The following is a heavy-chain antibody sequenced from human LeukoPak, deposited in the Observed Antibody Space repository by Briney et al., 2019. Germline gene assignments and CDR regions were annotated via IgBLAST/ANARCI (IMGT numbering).Heavy chain of an antibody. Sequence: GASVKVSCKASGYTFTSYDINWVRQAPGQGLEWMGGIIPIFGTANYAQKFQGRVTITADESTSTAYMELSSLRSEDTAVYYCARDRDDFWSGYWDYWGQGTLVTVSS. CDR1: GYTFTSYD. J-gene: IGHJ4*02. CDR2: IIPIFGTA. V-gene: IGHV1-69*13. D-gene: IGHD3-3*01. CDR3: ARDRDDFWSGYWDY.